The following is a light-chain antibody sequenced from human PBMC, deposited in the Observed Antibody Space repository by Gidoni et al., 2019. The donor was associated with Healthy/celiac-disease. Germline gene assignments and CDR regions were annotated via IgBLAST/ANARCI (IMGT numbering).Light chain of an antibody. CDR3: QQNKSYPLT. CDR2: TAS. V-gene: IGKV1-5*03. J-gene: IGKJ4*02. CDR1: QSISSW. Sequence: DIQMTQSPSTLSASVGDRVTITCRASQSISSWLAWYQQKPGKAPKLLIYTASTLESGVPSRFSGSGSGTEFTLTISSLQPDDFATYYCQQNKSYPLTFGEGTKVEIK.